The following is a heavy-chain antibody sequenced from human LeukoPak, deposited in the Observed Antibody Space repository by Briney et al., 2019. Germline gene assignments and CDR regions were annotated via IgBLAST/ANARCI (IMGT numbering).Heavy chain of an antibody. J-gene: IGHJ4*02. Sequence: PSETLSLTCIVSGGSISSGDYYWSWIRQPPGKGLEWIGYIYYSGSTYYNPSLKSRVTISVDTSKNQFSLKLSSVTAADTAVYYCARAPIVVVVAAKGRYFDYWGQGTLVTVSS. V-gene: IGHV4-30-4*01. CDR2: IYYSGST. D-gene: IGHD2-15*01. CDR3: ARAPIVVVVAAKGRYFDY. CDR1: GGSISSGDYY.